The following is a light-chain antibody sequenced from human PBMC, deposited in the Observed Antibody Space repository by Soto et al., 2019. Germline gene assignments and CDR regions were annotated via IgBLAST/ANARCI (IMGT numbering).Light chain of an antibody. J-gene: IGKJ4*01. Sequence: DTQMTQSPSTLSASVGDRVTITCRASQSISTWLAWYQQKPGKAPKLLIYKASSLEGGVPSRFSGSGSVTEFTLTISSLQPDAFATYYCQQYNTCPLNLGRGTKVEIK. CDR3: QQYNTCPLN. CDR2: KAS. CDR1: QSISTW. V-gene: IGKV1-5*03.